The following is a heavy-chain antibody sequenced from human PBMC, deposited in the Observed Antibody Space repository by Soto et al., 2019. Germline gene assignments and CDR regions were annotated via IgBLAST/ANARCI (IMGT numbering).Heavy chain of an antibody. V-gene: IGHV4-30-4*01. Sequence: PSETLSLTCTVSGGSISSGDYYWSCIRQPPGKGLEWIGYIYYSGSTYYNPSLKSRVTISVDTSKNQFSLKLSSVTAVDTAVYYRARERPDGSRLDPWGQGTLVTVSS. CDR2: IYYSGST. CDR1: GGSISSGDYY. D-gene: IGHD6-13*01. J-gene: IGHJ5*02. CDR3: ARERPDGSRLDP.